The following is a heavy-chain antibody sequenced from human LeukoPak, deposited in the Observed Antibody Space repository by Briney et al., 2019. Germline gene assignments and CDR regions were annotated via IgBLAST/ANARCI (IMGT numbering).Heavy chain of an antibody. D-gene: IGHD4-17*01. Sequence: AGGSLRLSCAASGFTFGDYGMSWVRQAPGKGLEWVSGINWNGGSTGYADSVKGRFTISRDNAKNSLYLQMNSLRAEDTALYYCARDRPPYGDYGRGYYFDYWGQGTLVTVSS. J-gene: IGHJ4*02. CDR3: ARDRPPYGDYGRGYYFDY. CDR1: GFTFGDYG. CDR2: INWNGGST. V-gene: IGHV3-20*04.